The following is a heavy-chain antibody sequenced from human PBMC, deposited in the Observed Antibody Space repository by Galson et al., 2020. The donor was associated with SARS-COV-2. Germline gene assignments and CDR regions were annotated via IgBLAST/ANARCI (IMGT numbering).Heavy chain of an antibody. J-gene: IGHJ5*02. D-gene: IGHD2-15*01. CDR2: LYYSGST. CDR3: ARHGGYCSGGSCYSDPFDP. CDR1: GGSISSSSYY. Sequence: SETLSLTCTVSGGSISSSSYYWGWIRQPPGKGLEWIGSLYYSGSTYYNPSLKSRVTISVDTSKNQFSLKLSSVTAADTAVYYCARHGGYCSGGSCYSDPFDPWGQGTLVTVSS. V-gene: IGHV4-39*01.